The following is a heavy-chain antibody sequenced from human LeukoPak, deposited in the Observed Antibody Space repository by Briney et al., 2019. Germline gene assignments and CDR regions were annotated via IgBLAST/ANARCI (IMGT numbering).Heavy chain of an antibody. CDR2: IYTSGST. CDR1: GGSISSYY. V-gene: IGHV4-4*07. CDR3: ARDRSLAGSGQLPFDP. D-gene: IGHD2-15*01. J-gene: IGHJ5*02. Sequence: SETLSLTCTVSGGSISSYYWSWIRQPAGKGLEWIGRIYTSGSTNYNPSLKSRVTMSVDTSKNQFSLKLSSVTAADTAVCYCARDRSLAGSGQLPFDPWGQGTLVTVSS.